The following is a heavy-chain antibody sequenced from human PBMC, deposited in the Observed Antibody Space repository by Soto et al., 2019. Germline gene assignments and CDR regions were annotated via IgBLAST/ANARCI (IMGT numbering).Heavy chain of an antibody. CDR1: GFTFSSYA. CDR3: AKSAGSNAYYPNDY. CDR2: ISGSGIST. J-gene: IGHJ4*02. Sequence: PGGSLRLSCAASGFTFSSYAMTWVRQAPGKGLECVSSISGSGISTYYADSVKGRFTISRDNSKNTLYLQMNSLRAEDAAVYYCAKSAGSNAYYPNDYWGQGTLVTVSS. D-gene: IGHD3-16*01. V-gene: IGHV3-23*01.